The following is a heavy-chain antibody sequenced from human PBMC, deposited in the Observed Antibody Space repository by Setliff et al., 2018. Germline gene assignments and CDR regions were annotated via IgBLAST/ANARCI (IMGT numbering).Heavy chain of an antibody. Sequence: ASVKVSCKAYGYTFSRNYITWVRQAPGRGLEWMGWISGYNGHTEYAQKFHDRVTITADKSTYTAYMELRSLRSEDTAVYYCARDDYRYPMPSTFYMDVWGKGTTVTVSS. CDR1: GYTFSRNY. V-gene: IGHV1-18*01. CDR3: ARDDYRYPMPSTFYMDV. D-gene: IGHD4-17*01. J-gene: IGHJ6*03. CDR2: ISGYNGHT.